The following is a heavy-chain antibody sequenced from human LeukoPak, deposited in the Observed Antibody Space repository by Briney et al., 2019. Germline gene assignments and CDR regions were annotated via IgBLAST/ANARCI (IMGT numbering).Heavy chain of an antibody. Sequence: GGSLRLSCAASGFTFSSYAMHWVRQAPGNGLEYVSAISSNGGSTYYANSVKGRFTISRDNSKNTLYLQMGSLRGDDMGVYYCARDQHYDFWSGYLFDYWGQGTLVTVSS. D-gene: IGHD3-3*01. J-gene: IGHJ4*02. CDR2: ISSNGGST. CDR3: ARDQHYDFWSGYLFDY. CDR1: GFTFSSYA. V-gene: IGHV3-64*01.